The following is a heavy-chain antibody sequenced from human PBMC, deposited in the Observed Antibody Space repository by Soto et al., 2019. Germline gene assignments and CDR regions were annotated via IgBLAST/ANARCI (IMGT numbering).Heavy chain of an antibody. CDR2: VSTYNGNT. D-gene: IGHD3-10*01. CDR3: TRGAGQGSGSYD. V-gene: IGHV1-18*01. CDR1: GYIFTSFG. Sequence: QVQLVQSGAEVKKPGASVKVSCKASGYIFTSFGITWVRQAPGQGLEWMGWVSTYNGNTKNAQKLQGRVTMSTDTSTSTAYMELSSLRSDDTAVYYCTRGAGQGSGSYDWGQGTLVTVSS. J-gene: IGHJ4*02.